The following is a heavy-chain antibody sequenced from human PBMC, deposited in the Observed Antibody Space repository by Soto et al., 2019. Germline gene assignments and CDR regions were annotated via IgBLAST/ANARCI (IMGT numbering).Heavy chain of an antibody. D-gene: IGHD4-17*01. CDR2: IYYSGST. V-gene: IGHV4-31*03. CDR1: GGSISSGGYY. Sequence: SETLSLTCTVSGGSISSGGYYWSWIRQHPGKGLEWIGYIYYSGSTYYNPSLKSRVTISVDTSKNQFSLKLSSVTAADTAVYYCARDQTTVTTLGYFDYWGQGTLVTVSS. J-gene: IGHJ4*02. CDR3: ARDQTTVTTLGYFDY.